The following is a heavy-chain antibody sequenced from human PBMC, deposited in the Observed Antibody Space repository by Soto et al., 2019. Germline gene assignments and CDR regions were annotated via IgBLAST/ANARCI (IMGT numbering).Heavy chain of an antibody. CDR1: GFTFDSYA. J-gene: IGHJ4*02. Sequence: QVQLVESGGGVVQPGRSLRLSCAASGFTFDSYAMHWVRQAPGQGLEWVAFISFDATTKYYTDSVKGRFTISRDDSKNMVFLQRNSLRSEDTAVYYCARDMSRRYTRDYWGQGTLVIVSS. D-gene: IGHD1-1*01. CDR3: ARDMSRRYTRDY. CDR2: ISFDATTK. V-gene: IGHV3-30-3*01.